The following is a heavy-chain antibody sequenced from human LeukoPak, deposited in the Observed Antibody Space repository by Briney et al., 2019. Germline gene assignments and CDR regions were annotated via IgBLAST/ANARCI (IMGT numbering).Heavy chain of an antibody. CDR2: INPNNGGT. CDR1: GHTFTGYY. V-gene: IGHV1-2*02. CDR3: TRRLGGSSEGYDY. Sequence: ASVKVSCKASGHTFTGYYIHWVRQAPGQGLEWMGWINPNNGGTKYTQKFLGRVTMTGETSINTAYMEVTSLRSDDTAVYYCTRRLGGSSEGYDYWGQGTLVTVSS. J-gene: IGHJ4*02. D-gene: IGHD1-26*01.